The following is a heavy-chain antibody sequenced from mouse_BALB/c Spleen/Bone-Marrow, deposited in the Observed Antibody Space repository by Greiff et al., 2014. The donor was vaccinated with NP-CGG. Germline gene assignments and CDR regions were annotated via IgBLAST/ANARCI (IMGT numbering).Heavy chain of an antibody. CDR3: ARSGWEGFAD. CDR2: IYPGDGDT. J-gene: IGHJ2*01. CDR1: GFSFSMYW. V-gene: IGHV1-80*01. Sequence: VQLQQSGADLVRPGSPVKISCKTSGFSFSMYWMNWVKQGPGQGLEWIGQIYPGDGDTEYNGRFKGKATLTADKSSSTAYMQLSSLTSEDSAVYFCARSGWEGFADWGQGTTLTVSS. D-gene: IGHD1-1*02.